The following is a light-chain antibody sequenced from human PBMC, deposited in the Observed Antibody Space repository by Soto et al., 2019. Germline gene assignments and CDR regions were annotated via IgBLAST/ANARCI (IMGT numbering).Light chain of an antibody. Sequence: EIVLTQSPCTLSLSPGERSSLSCIAIQSVSSSYLAWYQQKPGQAPRLLIYGASSRATGIPDRFSGSGSGTDFTLTITSLEPEDFAVYYCQQYGSSPLITFGQGTRLEIK. J-gene: IGKJ5*01. V-gene: IGKV3-20*01. CDR3: QQYGSSPLIT. CDR1: QSVSSSY. CDR2: GAS.